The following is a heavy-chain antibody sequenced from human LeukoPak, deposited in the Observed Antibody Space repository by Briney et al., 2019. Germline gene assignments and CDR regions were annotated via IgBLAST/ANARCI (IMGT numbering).Heavy chain of an antibody. Sequence: SETLSLTCTVSGGSISSHDWTWIRQPAGKGLEWIGRIYISGSPNYNPSLKSRVTMSVDTSKNQFSLKLSSVTAADTALYFCARDSMRIQTGTTPWGQGTLVTVSS. D-gene: IGHD1-1*01. V-gene: IGHV4-4*07. CDR3: ARDSMRIQTGTTP. CDR1: GGSISSHD. J-gene: IGHJ5*02. CDR2: IYISGSP.